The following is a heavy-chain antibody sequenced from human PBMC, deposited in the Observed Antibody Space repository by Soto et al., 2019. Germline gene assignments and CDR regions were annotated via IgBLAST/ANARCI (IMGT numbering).Heavy chain of an antibody. CDR2: IYYSGST. V-gene: IGHV4-59*08. CDR3: ARLGTSYYDILTGYYSYYYYYMDV. CDR1: GGSISSYY. Sequence: SGTLSLTCTVSGGSISSYYWSWIRQPPGKGLEWIGYIYYSGSTNYNPSLKSRVTISVDTSKNQFSLKLSSVTAADTAVYYCARLGTSYYDILTGYYSYYYYYMDVWGKGTTVTVSS. J-gene: IGHJ6*03. D-gene: IGHD3-9*01.